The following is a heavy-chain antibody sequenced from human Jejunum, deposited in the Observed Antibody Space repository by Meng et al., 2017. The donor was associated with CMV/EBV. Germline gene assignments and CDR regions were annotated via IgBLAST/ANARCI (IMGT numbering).Heavy chain of an antibody. J-gene: IGHJ4*02. D-gene: IGHD2/OR15-2a*01. CDR2: IYNGGSP. CDR1: GGSISKNY. CDR3: ARDPGGLNFFFDY. V-gene: IGHV4-59*01. Sequence: CTVSGGSISKNYWSWIRQSPGKGLEWIGHIYNGGSPNYNPSFKSRATISLDTSKNQFSLNLRSVSAADTAMYYCARDPGGLNFFFDYWGQGTLVTVSS.